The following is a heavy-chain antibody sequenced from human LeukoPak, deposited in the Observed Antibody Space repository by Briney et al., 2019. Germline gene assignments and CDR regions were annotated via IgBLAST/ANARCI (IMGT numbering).Heavy chain of an antibody. V-gene: IGHV3-21*04. Sequence: GGSLRLSCAASGFTFSSYSMNWVRQAPGKGLEWVSSISGTGTYIYYADSVKGRFTISRDNAKNSLYLQMNSLRAEDTALYYCARDRAGMGYYFDYWGQGTLVTVSS. CDR3: ARDRAGMGYYFDY. CDR2: ISGTGTYI. CDR1: GFTFSSYS. D-gene: IGHD1-26*01. J-gene: IGHJ4*02.